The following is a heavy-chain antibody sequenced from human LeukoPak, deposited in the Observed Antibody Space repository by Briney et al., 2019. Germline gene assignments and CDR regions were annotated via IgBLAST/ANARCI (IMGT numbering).Heavy chain of an antibody. D-gene: IGHD6-13*01. CDR1: XXXXTSYD. J-gene: IGHJ6*02. CDR3: ARGYSSSLGHYYYGMDV. Sequence: CXXXXXXXTSYDXNWVRQATGQGLEWMGWMNPNSGNTGYAQKFQGRVTMTRNTSISTAYMELSSLRSEDTAVYYCARGYSSSLGHYYYGMDVWGQGTTVTVSS. V-gene: IGHV1-8*01. CDR2: MNPNSGNT.